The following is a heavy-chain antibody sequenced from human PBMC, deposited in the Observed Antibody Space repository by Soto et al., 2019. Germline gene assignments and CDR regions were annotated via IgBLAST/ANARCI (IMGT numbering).Heavy chain of an antibody. V-gene: IGHV4-59*01. CDR2: IYYSGST. J-gene: IGHJ6*02. CDR1: GGSISSYY. CDR3: ARVYAYYDILTGSLYYYGMDV. Sequence: PSETLSLTCTVSGGSISSYYWSWIRQPPGKGLEWIGYIYYSGSTNYNPSLKSRVTISVDTSKNQFSLKLSSVTAADTAVYYCARVYAYYDILTGSLYYYGMDVWGQGTTVTVS. D-gene: IGHD3-9*01.